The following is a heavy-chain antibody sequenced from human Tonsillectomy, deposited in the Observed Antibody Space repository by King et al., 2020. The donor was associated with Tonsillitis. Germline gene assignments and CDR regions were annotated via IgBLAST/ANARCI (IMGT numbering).Heavy chain of an antibody. J-gene: IGHJ6*02. CDR3: ARERTYDYILNDGMDV. V-gene: IGHV3-48*02. D-gene: IGHD3-16*01. Sequence: DVQLVESGGGLVEPGGSLRLSCAASGFTFSSYSISWVRQAPGKGLEWVSYISSSSSIIYYADSVKGRFTISRDNAKNSLYLQMNSLRDEDTAVYYCARERTYDYILNDGMDVWGQGTTVTVSS. CDR2: ISSSSSII. CDR1: GFTFSSYS.